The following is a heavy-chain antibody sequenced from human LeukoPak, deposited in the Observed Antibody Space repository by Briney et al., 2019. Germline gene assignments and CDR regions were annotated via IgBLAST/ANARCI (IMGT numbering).Heavy chain of an antibody. D-gene: IGHD3/OR15-3a*01. Sequence: GGSLRLSCAASGFTFSNAWMSWVRQAPGKGLEWVGRIKRKGDDGTIDYAAPVKGRFTISRDDSKNTLYLQMNSLKGEDTAVYYCTAGTGRSDFDYWGQGTLVTVSS. J-gene: IGHJ4*02. CDR1: GFTFSNAW. CDR2: IKRKGDDGTI. V-gene: IGHV3-15*01. CDR3: TAGTGRSDFDY.